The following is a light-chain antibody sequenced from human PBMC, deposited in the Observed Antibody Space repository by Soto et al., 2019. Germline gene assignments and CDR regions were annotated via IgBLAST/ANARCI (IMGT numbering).Light chain of an antibody. J-gene: IGLJ3*02. CDR2: GNS. CDR3: QSYDSSLSGWV. V-gene: IGLV1-40*01. CDR1: SSNIGAGYD. Sequence: QSVLTQPPSVSGAPGQRVTISCTGSSSNIGAGYDVHWYQQLPGTAPKLLIYGNSNRPSGVPDRFSGSKSGTSAPLAITGLQAEDEADYSCQSYDSSLSGWVFGGGTKLTVL.